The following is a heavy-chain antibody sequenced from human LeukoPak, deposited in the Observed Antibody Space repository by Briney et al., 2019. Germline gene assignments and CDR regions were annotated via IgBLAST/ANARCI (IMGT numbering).Heavy chain of an antibody. Sequence: GGSLRLSCEASGFTFSSYRMNWVRQAPGKGLECVSSISTSSTTTNIYYADSMKGRFTISRDNAKNSLYLQKNSLRVEDTAVYYCARDGAPSWNYYYDYYYMDVWGKGTTVTVSS. J-gene: IGHJ6*03. V-gene: IGHV3-21*01. CDR3: ARDGAPSWNYYYDYYYMDV. CDR1: GFTFSSYR. CDR2: ISTSSTTTNI. D-gene: IGHD1-7*01.